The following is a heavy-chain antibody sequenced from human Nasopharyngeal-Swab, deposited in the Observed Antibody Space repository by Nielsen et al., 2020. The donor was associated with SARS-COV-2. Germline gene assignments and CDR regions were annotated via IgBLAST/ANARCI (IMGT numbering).Heavy chain of an antibody. Sequence: GESLKISCVASGYSFRTYGMSWVRQAPGKGLEWVAAIVGSGDISGSGGNTYYADSVKGRFTISRDNSKNTLSLQMNSLRDEDTAVYYCAKDLRGPYFFWGQGTLVTVSS. CDR3: AKDLRGPYFF. D-gene: IGHD2/OR15-2a*01. J-gene: IGHJ4*02. CDR1: GYSFRTYG. V-gene: IGHV3-23*01. CDR2: IVGSGDISGSGGNT.